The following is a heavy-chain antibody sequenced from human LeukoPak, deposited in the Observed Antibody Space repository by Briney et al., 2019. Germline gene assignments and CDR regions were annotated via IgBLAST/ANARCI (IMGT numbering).Heavy chain of an antibody. Sequence: SETLSLTCTVSGGSITSGTYYWGWIRQPPGKGLEWIGSIYYSGTTYYNPSLKSRVSVSVDTSKNQFSLKLSSVTAADRAVYYCARHSPGTIPFSYWGQGALVTVSS. D-gene: IGHD1-1*01. V-gene: IGHV4-39*01. CDR2: IYYSGTT. CDR3: ARHSPGTIPFSY. CDR1: GGSITSGTYY. J-gene: IGHJ4*02.